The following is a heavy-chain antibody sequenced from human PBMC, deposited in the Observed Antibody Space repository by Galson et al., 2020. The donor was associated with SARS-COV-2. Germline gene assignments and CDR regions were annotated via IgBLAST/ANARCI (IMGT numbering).Heavy chain of an antibody. J-gene: IGHJ6*02. Sequence: GESLKISCAASGFTFSNSWMNWVRQAPGKGLEWVGRIKTKTDGETTDYAAPVKGRFTISREDSKNTLYLQMNSLKTEDTAVYYCTTDLPARGYCTSTSCHYYYYYGMDVWGQGTTVTVSS. V-gene: IGHV3-15*07. CDR3: TTDLPARGYCTSTSCHYYYYYGMDV. CDR1: GFTFSNSW. CDR2: IKTKTDGETT. D-gene: IGHD2-2*03.